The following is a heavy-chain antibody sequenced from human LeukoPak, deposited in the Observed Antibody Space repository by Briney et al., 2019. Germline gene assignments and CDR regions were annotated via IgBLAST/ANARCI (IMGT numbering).Heavy chain of an antibody. CDR3: AKRLGAGTYSFDY. D-gene: IGHD3-10*01. Sequence: VGPLRLSCAASGVTFSSGAMTGVRQAPGKGLEWVSGISSSAYSTYYADSVKGRFTISRDNSKNTLYLQMNSLRVEDTAVYYCAKRLGAGTYSFDYWGQGIQVTVSS. V-gene: IGHV3-23*01. J-gene: IGHJ4*02. CDR1: GVTFSSGA. CDR2: ISSSAYST.